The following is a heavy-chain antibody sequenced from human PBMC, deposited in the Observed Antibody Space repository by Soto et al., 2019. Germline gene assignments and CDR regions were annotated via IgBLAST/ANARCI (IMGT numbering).Heavy chain of an antibody. V-gene: IGHV1-18*01. J-gene: IGHJ3*02. Sequence: GASVKVSCKASGGAFSSYTISWVRQAPGQGLEWMGRIIPNIGNTNYAQKLQGRVTMTTDKSTSTAYMELRSLRSDDTAVYYCARDLSDIVVVVAASAFDIWGQGTMVTVSS. CDR3: ARDLSDIVVVVAASAFDI. CDR2: IIPNIGNT. CDR1: GGAFSSYT. D-gene: IGHD2-15*01.